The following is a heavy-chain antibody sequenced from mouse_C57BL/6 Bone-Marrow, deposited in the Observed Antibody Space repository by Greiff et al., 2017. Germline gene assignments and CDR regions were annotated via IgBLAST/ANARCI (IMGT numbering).Heavy chain of an antibody. CDR2: IRNKANGYTT. CDR1: GFTFTDYY. J-gene: IGHJ2*01. Sequence: EVKLEESGGGLVQPGGSLRLSCATSGFTFTDYYMSWVRQPPGKALEWLGFIRNKANGYTTEYSASVKGRFTISRDNSQSILYLQMNTLRAEDSATYYCARDGTFDYWGQGTTLTVSS. V-gene: IGHV7-3*02. D-gene: IGHD3-3*01. CDR3: ARDGTFDY.